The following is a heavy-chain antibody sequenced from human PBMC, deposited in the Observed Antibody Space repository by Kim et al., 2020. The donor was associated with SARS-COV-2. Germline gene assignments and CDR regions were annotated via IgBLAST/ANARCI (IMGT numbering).Heavy chain of an antibody. Sequence: SETLSLTCTVSGYSISSGYYWGWIRQPPGKGLEWIGSIYHSGSTYYNPSLKSRVTISVDTSKNQFSLKLSSVTAADTAVYYCARIVGATCDYWGQGTLVTVSS. V-gene: IGHV4-38-2*02. CDR3: ARIVGATCDY. CDR1: GYSISSGYY. J-gene: IGHJ4*02. D-gene: IGHD1-26*01. CDR2: IYHSGST.